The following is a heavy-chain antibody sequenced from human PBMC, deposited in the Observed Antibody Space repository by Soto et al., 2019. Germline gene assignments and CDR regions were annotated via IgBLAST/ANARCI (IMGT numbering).Heavy chain of an antibody. Sequence: EVQLVESGGGLVKPGGSLRLSCAASGFTFSSYSMNWVRQAPGKGLEWVSSISSSSSYIYYADSVKGRFTISRDNAKKSLSLQSNSLRAEDTAVYYCARDDLLLRYFGWERISRGGHWFDPWGQGTLVTVSS. D-gene: IGHD3-9*01. CDR3: ARDDLLLRYFGWERISRGGHWFDP. V-gene: IGHV3-21*01. J-gene: IGHJ5*02. CDR1: GFTFSSYS. CDR2: ISSSSSYI.